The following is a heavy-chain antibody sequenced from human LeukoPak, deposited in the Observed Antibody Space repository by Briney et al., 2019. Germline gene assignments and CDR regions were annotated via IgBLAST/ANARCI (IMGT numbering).Heavy chain of an antibody. D-gene: IGHD3-10*01. CDR2: IYHSGST. J-gene: IGHJ4*02. V-gene: IGHV4-4*02. CDR3: ARHGPHYYGSGLVG. Sequence: PSETLSLTCAVSGGSISSSNWWSWVRQPPGKGLEWIGEIYHSGSTNYNPSLKSRVTISVDKSKNQFSLKLSSVTAADTAVYYCARHGPHYYGSGLVGWGQGTLVTVSS. CDR1: GGSISSSNW.